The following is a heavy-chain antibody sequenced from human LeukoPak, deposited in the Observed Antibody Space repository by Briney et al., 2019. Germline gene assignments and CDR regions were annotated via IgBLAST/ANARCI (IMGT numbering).Heavy chain of an antibody. Sequence: ASVKVSCKVSGYTLTELSMHWVRQAPGKGLEWMGGFDPEDGETIYAQKFQGRVTMTEDTSTDTTYMERSSLRSEDTAVYYCATRKWIQLWLPFDYWGQGTLVTVSS. CDR3: ATRKWIQLWLPFDY. CDR1: GYTLTELS. J-gene: IGHJ4*02. V-gene: IGHV1-24*01. D-gene: IGHD5-18*01. CDR2: FDPEDGET.